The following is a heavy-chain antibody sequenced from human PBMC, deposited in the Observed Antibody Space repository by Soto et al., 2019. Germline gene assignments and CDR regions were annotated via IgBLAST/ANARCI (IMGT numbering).Heavy chain of an antibody. V-gene: IGHV1-69*01. J-gene: IGHJ4*02. Sequence: QVQLVQSGAEVKKPGSSVKVSCKASGGTFYYGISWVRQAPGQGLEWMGGIIPMSGTTNYAQKFQDRVTITADESTTTVHLELSSLRLEDTAVYYCERNGFSGSYWGNWGQGTLVTVSS. CDR3: ERNGFSGSYWGN. CDR1: GGTFYYG. D-gene: IGHD1-26*01. CDR2: IIPMSGTT.